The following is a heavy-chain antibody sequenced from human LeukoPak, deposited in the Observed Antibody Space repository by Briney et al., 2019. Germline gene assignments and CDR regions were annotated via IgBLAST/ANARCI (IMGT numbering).Heavy chain of an antibody. CDR1: GGPFSVYY. CDR3: ARGDRHDFWSGYYTGLSWFDP. J-gene: IGHJ5*02. V-gene: IGHV4-34*01. D-gene: IGHD3-3*01. CDR2: LNHSERT. Sequence: PSETLSLTCAVYGGPFSVYYWSWIRRPPGKGVEDVGTLNHSERTNYNPSLTSGVHISVGTSKNQCSLKLSSVTAADTAVYYCARGDRHDFWSGYYTGLSWFDPWGQGTLVTVSS.